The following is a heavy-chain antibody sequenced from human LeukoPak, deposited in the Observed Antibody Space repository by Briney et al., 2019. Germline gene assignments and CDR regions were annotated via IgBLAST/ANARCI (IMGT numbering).Heavy chain of an antibody. V-gene: IGHV3-48*03. Sequence: GGSLRLSCAVSGFTFGSYEMSWVRQAPGKGLEWISYISHSGSTIYYADSVKGRFTISRDNAKNSLYLQMNSLRAEDTAVYYCAKVGYSYGFYYYMDVWGKGTTVTVSS. CDR1: GFTFGSYE. CDR2: ISHSGSTI. CDR3: AKVGYSYGFYYYMDV. J-gene: IGHJ6*03. D-gene: IGHD5-18*01.